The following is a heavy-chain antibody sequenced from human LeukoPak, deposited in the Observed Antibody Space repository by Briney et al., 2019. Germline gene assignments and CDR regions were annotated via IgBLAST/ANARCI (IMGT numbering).Heavy chain of an antibody. D-gene: IGHD1-7*01. CDR3: ARGLELRRVRVNWYFDL. J-gene: IGHJ2*01. Sequence: SETLSLTCAVYGGSFSGYYWSWVRQPPGKGLEWIGEINHSGSTNYNPSLKSRVTISVDTSKNQFSLKLSSVTAADTAVYYCARGLELRRVRVNWYFDLWAVAPWSPSPQ. V-gene: IGHV4-34*01. CDR2: INHSGST. CDR1: GGSFSGYY.